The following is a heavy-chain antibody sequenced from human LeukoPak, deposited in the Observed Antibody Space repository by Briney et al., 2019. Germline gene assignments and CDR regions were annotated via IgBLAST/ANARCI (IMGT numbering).Heavy chain of an antibody. D-gene: IGHD6-13*01. J-gene: IGHJ6*02. CDR1: GFTFSSYA. CDR3: ARGKQLVREDYYYYGMDV. V-gene: IGHV3-30*04. CDR2: ISYDGSNK. Sequence: GGSLRLSCAASGFTFSSYAMHWVRQAPGKGLEWVAVISYDGSNKYYADSVKGRFTISRDNSKNTLYLQMNSLRAEDTAVYYCARGKQLVREDYYYYGMDVWGQGTTVTVSS.